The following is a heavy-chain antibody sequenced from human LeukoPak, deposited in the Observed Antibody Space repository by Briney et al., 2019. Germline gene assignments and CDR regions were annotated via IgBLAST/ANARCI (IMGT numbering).Heavy chain of an antibody. J-gene: IGHJ3*02. Sequence: GGSLRLSCAASGFAFSDYYMIWIRQAPGKGLEWVSYISKDGNTRNDADSVKGRFTISRDNAKNSLYLQMNSLRAEDTAVYYCAIQWLNSFDIWGQGTMVTVPS. D-gene: IGHD6-19*01. V-gene: IGHV3-11*01. CDR2: ISKDGNTR. CDR3: AIQWLNSFDI. CDR1: GFAFSDYY.